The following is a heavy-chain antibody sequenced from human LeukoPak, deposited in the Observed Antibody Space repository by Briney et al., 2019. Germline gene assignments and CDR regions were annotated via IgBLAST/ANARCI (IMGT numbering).Heavy chain of an antibody. CDR3: ARAVTSMDGY. V-gene: IGHV3-7*03. Sequence: GGSLRLSCAASGFAFSSYWVTWVRQAPGKGLEWVASLNEDGSKRSYVGSVKGRFTISRDNAQKSLYLQMNSLTAEDTAVYYCARAVTSMDGYWGQGTLVTVSS. CDR1: GFAFSSYW. CDR2: LNEDGSKR. J-gene: IGHJ4*02. D-gene: IGHD5-18*01.